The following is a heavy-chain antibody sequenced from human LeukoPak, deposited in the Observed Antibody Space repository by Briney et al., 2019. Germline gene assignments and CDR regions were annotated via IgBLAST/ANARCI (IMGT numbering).Heavy chain of an antibody. Sequence: ASVKVSCKASGYTFTGYYRHWVRQAPGQGLEWIGWINPNSGGTNYAQKFQGRVTMTRDTSISTAYMELSRLRSDDTAVYYCARLDLGDFYVQEPTPHGVDPWGQGTLVTVSS. CDR2: INPNSGGT. V-gene: IGHV1-2*02. CDR3: ARLDLGDFYVQEPTPHGVDP. CDR1: GYTFTGYY. J-gene: IGHJ5*02. D-gene: IGHD2-21*02.